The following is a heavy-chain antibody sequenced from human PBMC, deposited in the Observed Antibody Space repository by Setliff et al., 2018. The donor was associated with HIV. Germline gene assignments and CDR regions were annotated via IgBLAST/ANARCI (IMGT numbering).Heavy chain of an antibody. D-gene: IGHD3-10*01. V-gene: IGHV4-39*07. CDR3: ARVPRITTLRNAFDI. J-gene: IGHJ3*02. CDR2: IYYSGST. Sequence: SETLSLTCTVSGGSISSNSYFWGWIRQPPGKGLEWIGSIYYSGSTYYNPSLKSRVTISVDTSKNQFSLKLSSVTAADTAVYYCARVPRITTLRNAFDIWGQGTMVTVSS. CDR1: GGSISSNSYF.